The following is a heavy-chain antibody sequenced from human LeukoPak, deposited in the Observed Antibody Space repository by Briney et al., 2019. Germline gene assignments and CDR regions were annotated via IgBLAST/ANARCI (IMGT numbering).Heavy chain of an antibody. J-gene: IGHJ4*02. CDR3: AKDSGSYYTSDY. Sequence: GGSLRLSCAASAFTFNNYDMHWVRQAPGKGLEWVAFIRNDGSNKYYADFVEGRFTISRDNSKNTLYLLMNSLRAEDTAVYYCAKDSGSYYTSDYWGQGTLVTVSS. D-gene: IGHD3-10*01. V-gene: IGHV3-30*02. CDR2: IRNDGSNK. CDR1: AFTFNNYD.